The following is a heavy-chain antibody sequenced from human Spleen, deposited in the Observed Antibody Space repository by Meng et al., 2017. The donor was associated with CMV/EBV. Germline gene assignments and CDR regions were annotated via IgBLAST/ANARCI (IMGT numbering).Heavy chain of an antibody. CDR2: IIPTLGVT. V-gene: IGHV1-69*10. J-gene: IGHJ4*02. CDR1: GDTFSNYA. Sequence: SVKVSCKASGDTFSNYAISWVRQAPGQGLEWMGGIIPTLGVTNYAQRFQGRLTITADKSTSTAYMALSSLTSDDTAVYYCAREPEATYPEYTGYYFDYWGQGTLVTVSS. CDR3: AREPEATYPEYTGYYFDY. D-gene: IGHD1-14*01.